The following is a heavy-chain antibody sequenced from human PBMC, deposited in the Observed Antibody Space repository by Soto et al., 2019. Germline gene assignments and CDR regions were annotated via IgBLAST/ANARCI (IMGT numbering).Heavy chain of an antibody. CDR3: ARDDATYCGGDCYRYFFYGLDV. CDR2: IIPMFGTA. D-gene: IGHD2-21*02. Sequence: SVKVSCKASGGTFINHAFSWVRQAPGQGLEWMGGIIPMFGTADYSQKFQGRVTITADESTTTAHMELSSLRSDDSAVYYCARDDATYCGGDCYRYFFYGLDVWGQGTTVTVSS. J-gene: IGHJ6*02. CDR1: GGTFINHA. V-gene: IGHV1-69*13.